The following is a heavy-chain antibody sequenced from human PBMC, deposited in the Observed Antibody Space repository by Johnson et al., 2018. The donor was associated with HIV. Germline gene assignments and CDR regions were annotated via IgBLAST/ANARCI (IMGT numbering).Heavy chain of an antibody. D-gene: IGHD6-13*01. V-gene: IGHV3-7*01. J-gene: IGHJ3*02. CDR1: GFTFGSYW. CDR2: IKRDGSEK. CDR3: ARGDNAAAGDAFDI. Sequence: VQLVESGGGLVQPGGSLRLSCAASGFTFGSYWMSWVRQAPGKGLEWVANIKRDGSEKYYVDSVKGRFTISRDNAKNSLYLQMNSLRTEDTAVYYCARGDNAAAGDAFDIWGQGTMVTVSS.